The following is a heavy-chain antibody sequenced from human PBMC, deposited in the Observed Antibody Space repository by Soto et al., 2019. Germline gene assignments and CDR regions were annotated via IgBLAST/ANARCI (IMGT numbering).Heavy chain of an antibody. Sequence: GGSLRLSCTVSGFTFGDYAMSWVRQAPGKGLEWVGFIRSKTYGGTAEYAASVKGRFTISRDDSKSIAYLQMNSLKTEDTAVYYCTRDQPITPWGQGTMVTVSS. CDR1: GFTFGDYA. D-gene: IGHD3-10*01. CDR3: TRDQPITP. J-gene: IGHJ3*01. V-gene: IGHV3-49*04. CDR2: IRSKTYGGTA.